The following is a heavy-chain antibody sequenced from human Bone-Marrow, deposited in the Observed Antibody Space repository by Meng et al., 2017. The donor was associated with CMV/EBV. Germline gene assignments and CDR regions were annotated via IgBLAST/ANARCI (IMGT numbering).Heavy chain of an antibody. Sequence: SETLSLTCAVYGGSSSGYYWSWIRQPPGKGLEWIGEINHSGSTNYNPSLESRVTISVDTSKNPFTRELSSVPAADTAVYCCARARPVALVPAARAGYVYWGQGTLVTVSS. CDR2: INHSGST. J-gene: IGHJ4*02. D-gene: IGHD2-2*01. CDR3: ARARPVALVPAARAGYVY. V-gene: IGHV4-34*01. CDR1: GGSSSGYY.